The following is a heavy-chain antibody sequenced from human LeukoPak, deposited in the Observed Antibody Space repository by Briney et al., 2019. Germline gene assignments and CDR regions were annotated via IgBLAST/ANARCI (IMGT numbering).Heavy chain of an antibody. CDR2: INPSGGST. CDR3: AREMDTIVYGMDV. J-gene: IGHJ6*02. CDR1: GYTFTIYY. V-gene: IGHV1-46*01. Sequence: ASVKVSCKASGYTFTIYYMHWGRQAPGQGLEWMGIINPSGGSTSYAQKFQGRVTMTRDTSTSTVYMELSSLRSEDTAVYYCAREMDTIVYGMDVWGQGTTVTVSS. D-gene: IGHD5-24*01.